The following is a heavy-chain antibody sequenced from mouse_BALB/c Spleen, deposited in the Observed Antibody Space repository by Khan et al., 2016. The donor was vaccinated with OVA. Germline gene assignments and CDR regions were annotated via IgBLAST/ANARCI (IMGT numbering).Heavy chain of an antibody. J-gene: IGHJ2*01. V-gene: IGHV5-6-5*01. CDR1: GFTFSTYA. D-gene: IGHD2-14*01. CDR2: ISSGGST. Sequence: EVELVESGGDSVKPGGSLKLSCAVSGFTFSTYAMSWVRQTPEKRLEWVASISSGGSTYSPDRVNGRFTTSRDNARNIVYLQMTSLRSEDMAMYYCVREAYRYDEYYFDYWGQGTTRTVSS. CDR3: VREAYRYDEYYFDY.